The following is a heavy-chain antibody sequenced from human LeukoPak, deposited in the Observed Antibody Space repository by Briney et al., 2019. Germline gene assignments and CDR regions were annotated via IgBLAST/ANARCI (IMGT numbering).Heavy chain of an antibody. CDR1: GFTFSTYA. CDR3: AKAGQIAVAGIIDY. D-gene: IGHD6-19*01. J-gene: IGHJ4*02. CDR2: ISYDGRQN. V-gene: IGHV3-30*04. Sequence: GGSLRLSCAASGFTFSTYAMNWVRQAPGKGLEWVAVISYDGRQNYYADSVKGRFTISRDNSKNTLYLQMNSLRAEDTAVYYCAKAGQIAVAGIIDYRGQGTLITVSS.